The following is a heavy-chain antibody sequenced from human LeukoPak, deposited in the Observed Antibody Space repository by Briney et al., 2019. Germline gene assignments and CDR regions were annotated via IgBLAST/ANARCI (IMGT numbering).Heavy chain of an antibody. CDR2: TLA. Sequence: GASVKVSCKASGYTFTGYYMHWVRQAPGQGLEWMGGTLAKKFQGRLTFTADESTSTVYMELSSLRSEDTAVYYCATIGDQAYGDGPLDSWGQGTLVTVSS. D-gene: IGHD4-17*01. J-gene: IGHJ4*02. V-gene: IGHV1-69*13. CDR1: GYTFTGYY. CDR3: ATIGDQAYGDGPLDS.